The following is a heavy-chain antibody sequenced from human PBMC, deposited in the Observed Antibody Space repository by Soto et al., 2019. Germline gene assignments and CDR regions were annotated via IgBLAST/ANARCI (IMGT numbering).Heavy chain of an antibody. CDR3: ARHKYHSSTHSYY. D-gene: IGHD2-2*01. CDR1: GGSISSSSYY. Sequence: SVTLSLTWTGCGGSISSSSYYWGWIRQPPGKGLEWIGSIYYSGSTYYNPSLKSRVTISVDTSKNLFSLKLSSVTAADTAVYYCARHKYHSSTHSYYWGQGNLVTISA. V-gene: IGHV4-39*01. CDR2: IYYSGST. J-gene: IGHJ4*02.